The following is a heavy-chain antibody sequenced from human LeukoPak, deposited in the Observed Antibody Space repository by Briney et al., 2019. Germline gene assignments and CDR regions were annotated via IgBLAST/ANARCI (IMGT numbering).Heavy chain of an antibody. J-gene: IGHJ6*02. CDR3: ARADYYDSSGYYPNNYYYYGMDV. V-gene: IGHV1-69*01. CDR2: IIPIFGTA. CDR1: GGTFSSYA. Sequence: ASVKVSCKASGGTFSSYAISWVRQAPGQGLEWMGGIIPIFGTANYAQKFQGRVTITADESTSTAYMELSSLRSEDTAVYYCARADYYDSSGYYPNNYYYYGMDVWGQGTTVTVSS. D-gene: IGHD3-22*01.